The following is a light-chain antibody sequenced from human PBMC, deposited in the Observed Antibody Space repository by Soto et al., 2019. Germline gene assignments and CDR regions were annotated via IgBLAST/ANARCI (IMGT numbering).Light chain of an antibody. CDR3: HQYANSPLT. CDR2: DAT. V-gene: IGKV3-20*01. Sequence: IVLTQAPGTLSFSPGERATPSCRGSQSFAQNLLAWFQERPGQPPRLLFYDATGRATGIPDRFSGRGSATAFTLTINRLEPEDFAVYYCHQYANSPLTFGQGNKLEIK. CDR1: QSFAQNL. J-gene: IGKJ2*01.